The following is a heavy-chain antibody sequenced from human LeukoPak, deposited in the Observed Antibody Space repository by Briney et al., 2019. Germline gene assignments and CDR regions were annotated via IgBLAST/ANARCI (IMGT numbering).Heavy chain of an antibody. CDR2: VWHDGSKT. CDR3: ARVRGALDY. D-gene: IGHD4-17*01. J-gene: IGHJ4*02. V-gene: IGHV3-33*01. CDR1: GFTFSSCH. Sequence: GRSLKLSCAASGFTFSSCHIHWVRQAPGKGLEWVALVWHDGSKTYYADSVKGRFTVSRDNAKNSLYLQMNSLRAEDTAVYYCARVRGALDYWGQGALVTVSS.